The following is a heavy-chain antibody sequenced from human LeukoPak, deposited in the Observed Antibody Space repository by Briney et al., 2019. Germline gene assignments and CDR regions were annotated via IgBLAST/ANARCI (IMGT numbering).Heavy chain of an antibody. V-gene: IGHV3-74*01. J-gene: IGHJ5*02. Sequence: GGSLRLSCAASGFTFDDYALHWVRQAPGKGLVWVSRINSDGSSTSYADSVKGRFTISRDNAKNTLYLQMNSLRAEDTAVYYCARAADFWSGYTQFDPWGQGTLVTVSS. D-gene: IGHD3-3*01. CDR2: INSDGSST. CDR1: GFTFDDYA. CDR3: ARAADFWSGYTQFDP.